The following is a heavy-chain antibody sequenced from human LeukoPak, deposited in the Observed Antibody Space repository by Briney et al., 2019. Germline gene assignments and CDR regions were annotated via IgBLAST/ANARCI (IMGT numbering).Heavy chain of an antibody. J-gene: IGHJ3*02. CDR2: INSDGSST. Sequence: GGSLRLSCAGSGFSFNNYWMHWVRQAPGKGLVWVSRINSDGSSTSYADSVKGRFTISRDNAKNTLYLQMNSLRAEDTAVYYCARGLLRDAFDIWGQGTMVTVSS. V-gene: IGHV3-74*01. CDR1: GFSFNNYW. D-gene: IGHD1-26*01. CDR3: ARGLLRDAFDI.